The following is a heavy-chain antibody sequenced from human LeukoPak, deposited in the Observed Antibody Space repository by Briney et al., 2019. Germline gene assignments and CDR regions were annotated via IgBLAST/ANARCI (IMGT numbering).Heavy chain of an antibody. V-gene: IGHV1-69*13. J-gene: IGHJ4*02. Sequence: GASVKVSCKASGYTFSDHYIHWVRQAPGQGLEWMGGIIPIFGTANYAQKFQGRVTITADGSTSTAYMELSSLRSEDTAVYYCATFRVYDYGGNPVLHTGEYGYWGQGTLVTVSS. CDR2: IIPIFGTA. D-gene: IGHD4-23*01. CDR3: ATFRVYDYGGNPVLHTGEYGY. CDR1: GYTFSDHY.